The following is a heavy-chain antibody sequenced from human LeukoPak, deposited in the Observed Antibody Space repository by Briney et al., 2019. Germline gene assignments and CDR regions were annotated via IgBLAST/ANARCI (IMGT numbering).Heavy chain of an antibody. J-gene: IGHJ6*02. V-gene: IGHV3-48*02. Sequence: PGGSLRLSCAASGFTFRSHSMSWVRQGPGKGLECVSYISSTSGTMYYADSVKGRFTISRDNAKNSLYLQMNSLREEDTAVYYCARDYYGMDVWGQGTTVTVSS. CDR1: GFTFRSHS. CDR2: ISSTSGTM. CDR3: ARDYYGMDV.